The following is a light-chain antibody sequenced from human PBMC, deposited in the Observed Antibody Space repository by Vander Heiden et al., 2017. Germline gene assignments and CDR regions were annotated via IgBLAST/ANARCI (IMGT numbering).Light chain of an antibody. Sequence: DIQMTQSPSTLSASVGDRVTIPCRASQSISSWLAWYQQKPGKAPKVLIYKASSLESGVPSRFSGSGSGTEFTLTISSLQPDDFATYYCQQDNSYSWTFGQGTKVEIK. CDR1: QSISSW. V-gene: IGKV1-5*03. CDR3: QQDNSYSWT. J-gene: IGKJ1*01. CDR2: KAS.